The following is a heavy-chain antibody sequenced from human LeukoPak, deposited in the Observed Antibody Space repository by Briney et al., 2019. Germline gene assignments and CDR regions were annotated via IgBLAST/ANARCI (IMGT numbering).Heavy chain of an antibody. Sequence: GGSLRLSCAASGFTFSSYWMSWVRQAPGKGLEWVANIKQDGSEKYYVDSVKGRFTISRDNAKNSLYLQMNSLRAEGTAVYYCARDRGLTGNDAFDIWGQGTMVTVSS. V-gene: IGHV3-7*01. CDR1: GFTFSSYW. CDR3: ARDRGLTGNDAFDI. J-gene: IGHJ3*02. CDR2: IKQDGSEK. D-gene: IGHD3-9*01.